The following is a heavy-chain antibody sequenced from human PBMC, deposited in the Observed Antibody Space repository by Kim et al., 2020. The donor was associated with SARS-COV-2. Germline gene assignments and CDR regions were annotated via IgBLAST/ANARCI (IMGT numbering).Heavy chain of an antibody. CDR1: GFTFSSYA. J-gene: IGHJ6*02. Sequence: GGSLRLSCAASGFTFSSYAMSWVRQAPGKGLEWVSAISGSGGSTYYADSVKGRFTISRDNSKNTLYLQMNSLRAEDTAVYYCAKDTSHYIAAAEYGMDVWGQGTTVTVSS. CDR3: AKDTSHYIAAAEYGMDV. CDR2: ISGSGGST. D-gene: IGHD6-13*01. V-gene: IGHV3-23*01.